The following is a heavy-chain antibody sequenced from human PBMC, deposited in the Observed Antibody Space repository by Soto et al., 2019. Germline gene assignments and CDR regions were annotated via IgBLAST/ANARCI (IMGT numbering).Heavy chain of an antibody. V-gene: IGHV4-59*08. D-gene: IGHD3-10*01. CDR1: GGSITNYY. J-gene: IGHJ6*02. CDR2: INYDGYS. CDR3: ARHGFGPLHGLVDV. Sequence: QVQLQESGPGLVKPSETLSLTCTVSGGSITNYYCSWFRQPPGKGLEWIGYINYDGYSAYNLSLKGRVTVSMDASKTASALMLESVTATDTAVYYCARHGFGPLHGLVDVWGPGTTVIVSS.